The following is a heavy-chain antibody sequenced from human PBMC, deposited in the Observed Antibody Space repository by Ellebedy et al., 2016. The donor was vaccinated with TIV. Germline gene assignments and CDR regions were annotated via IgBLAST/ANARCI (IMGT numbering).Heavy chain of an antibody. D-gene: IGHD3-10*01. CDR1: GFTFSSYG. J-gene: IGHJ4*02. V-gene: IGHV3-30*18. Sequence: GESLKISCAASGFTFSSYGMHWVRQAPGKGLEWVAVISYDGSNKYYADSVKGRFTISRDNSKNTLYLQMNSLRAEDTAVYYCAKDSPPAWFGESPPFDYWGQGTLVTVSS. CDR3: AKDSPPAWFGESPPFDY. CDR2: ISYDGSNK.